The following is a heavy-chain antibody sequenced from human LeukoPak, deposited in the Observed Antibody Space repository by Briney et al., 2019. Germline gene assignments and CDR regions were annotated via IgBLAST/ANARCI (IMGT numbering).Heavy chain of an antibody. D-gene: IGHD3-16*01. CDR2: ISSSSSYI. V-gene: IGHV3-21*01. CDR3: ARARRGDYDTRIPTPLNWFDP. Sequence: GGSLRLSCAASGFTFSSYSMNWVRQAPGKGLEWVSSISSSSSYIYYADSVKGRFTISRDNAKNSLYLQMNSLRAEDTAVYCCARARRGDYDTRIPTPLNWFDPWGQGTLVTVSS. J-gene: IGHJ5*02. CDR1: GFTFSSYS.